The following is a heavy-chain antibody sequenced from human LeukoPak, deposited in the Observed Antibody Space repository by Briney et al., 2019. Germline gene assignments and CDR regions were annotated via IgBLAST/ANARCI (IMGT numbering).Heavy chain of an antibody. D-gene: IGHD3-16*01. Sequence: GGSLRLSCAASGFTFSSYEMNWVRQAPGKGLEWVANIKQDGSEKYYVDSVKGRFTISRDNAKNSLYLQMNSLRAEDTAVYYCARDTFLGALGHDYWGEGTLVTVSS. CDR2: IKQDGSEK. CDR1: GFTFSSYE. V-gene: IGHV3-7*01. CDR3: ARDTFLGALGHDY. J-gene: IGHJ4*02.